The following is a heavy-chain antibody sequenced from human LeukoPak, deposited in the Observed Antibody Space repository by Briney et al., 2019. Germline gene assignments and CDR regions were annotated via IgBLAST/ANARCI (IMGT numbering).Heavy chain of an antibody. J-gene: IGHJ3*01. CDR2: IYYSGST. Sequence: SETLSLTCTVSGGSISSYCWSWIRQPPAKGLEWIGYIYYSGSTNYNPSLKSRVTISVDTSKNQFSLKLSSVTAADTAVYYCARTEVVPAAFGAFDFWGQGTMVTVSS. D-gene: IGHD2-2*01. CDR1: GGSISSYC. CDR3: ARTEVVPAAFGAFDF. V-gene: IGHV4-59*01.